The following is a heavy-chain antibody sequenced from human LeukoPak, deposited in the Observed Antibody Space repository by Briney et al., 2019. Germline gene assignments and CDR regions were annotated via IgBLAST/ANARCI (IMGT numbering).Heavy chain of an antibody. J-gene: IGHJ4*02. CDR2: ISVSGGST. V-gene: IGHV3-23*01. CDR1: GFTVSSNS. CDR3: AKERSRGGDCLDY. Sequence: GGSLRLSCTVSGFTVSSNSMSWVRQAPGMGLEWVSAISVSGGSTYYADSVKGRFTISRDNSKNTLYLQMNSLRAEETAVYYCAKERSRGGDCLDYWGQGTLVTVSS. D-gene: IGHD2-21*02.